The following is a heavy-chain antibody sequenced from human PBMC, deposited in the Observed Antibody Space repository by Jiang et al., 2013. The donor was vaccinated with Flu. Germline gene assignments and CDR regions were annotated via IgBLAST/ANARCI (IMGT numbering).Heavy chain of an antibody. V-gene: IGHV3-30-3*01. CDR3: ARKRGDGYNPEDY. Sequence: RSLRLSCAASGFTFISYSMHWVRQAPGKGLEWVTFISDDESRKFYADSVKGRFTISRDNSKNTVYLQMNSLGVEDTAVYYCARKRGDGYNPEDYWGQGTLVTVSS. D-gene: IGHD5-24*01. CDR2: ISDDESRK. J-gene: IGHJ4*02. CDR1: GFTFISYS.